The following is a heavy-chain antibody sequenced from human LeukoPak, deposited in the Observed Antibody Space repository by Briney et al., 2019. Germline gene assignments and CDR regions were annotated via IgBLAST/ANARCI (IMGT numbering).Heavy chain of an antibody. CDR2: ISGSSGST. CDR1: GFTFSSYA. Sequence: GGSLRLSCAASGFTFSSYAMSWVRQAPGKGLEWVSAISGSSGSTYYADSVRGRFTISRDNSKNTLYLQMNSLRAEDTAVYYCAKDLAGSSSSRDSDGGNWGQGTLVTVSS. J-gene: IGHJ4*02. D-gene: IGHD6-6*01. V-gene: IGHV3-23*01. CDR3: AKDLAGSSSSRDSDGGN.